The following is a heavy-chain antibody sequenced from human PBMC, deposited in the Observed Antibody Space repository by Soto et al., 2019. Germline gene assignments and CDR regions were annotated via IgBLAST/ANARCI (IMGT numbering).Heavy chain of an antibody. Sequence: QVQLVESRGGLVKPGGSLRLSCAASGFTFSDYYMSWIRRAPGKGLEWVSYINSSSTYTNYADSVKGRFTISRDNAKNSLYLQMNSLRAEDTAVYYCARIIAAAGGRRYFDLWGRGTLVTVSS. CDR2: INSSSTYT. J-gene: IGHJ2*01. CDR3: ARIIAAAGGRRYFDL. D-gene: IGHD6-13*01. CDR1: GFTFSDYY. V-gene: IGHV3-11*05.